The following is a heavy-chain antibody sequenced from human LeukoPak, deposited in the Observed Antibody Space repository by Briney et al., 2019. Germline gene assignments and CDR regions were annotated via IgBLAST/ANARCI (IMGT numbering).Heavy chain of an antibody. CDR3: ARGVMTAIFAFHI. V-gene: IGHV4-4*07. CDR1: GDSISDYY. D-gene: IGHD2-21*02. J-gene: IGHJ3*02. CDR2: IYTNGIT. Sequence: PSETLSLTCTVSGDSISDYYWSWIRQPAGKGLELIGRIYTNGITNYNPSLKSRVTTSVDTSKHQLSLRLSSVTAADTAVYYCARGVMTAIFAFHIWGQGTMVTVSS.